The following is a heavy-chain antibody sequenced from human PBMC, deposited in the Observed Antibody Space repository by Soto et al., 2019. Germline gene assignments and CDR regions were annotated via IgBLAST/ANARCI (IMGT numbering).Heavy chain of an antibody. V-gene: IGHV3-30*18. CDR1: GFTFSSYG. D-gene: IGHD6-19*01. Sequence: GGSLRLSCAAAGFTFSSYGMHWVRQAPGKGLEWVAVISYDGSNKYYADSVKGRFTISRDNSKNTLYLQMNSLRAEDTAVYYCAKVGMSWSSGSYFDYWGQGTLVTVSS. J-gene: IGHJ4*02. CDR2: ISYDGSNK. CDR3: AKVGMSWSSGSYFDY.